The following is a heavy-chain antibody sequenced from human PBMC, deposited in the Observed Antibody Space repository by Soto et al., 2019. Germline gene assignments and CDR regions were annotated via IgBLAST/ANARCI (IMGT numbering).Heavy chain of an antibody. CDR3: ARDSLTYCGGDCYPEFDY. V-gene: IGHV3-30-3*01. D-gene: IGHD2-21*02. CDR2: ISYDGSNK. J-gene: IGHJ4*02. CDR1: GFTFSSYA. Sequence: QVQLVESGGGVVQPGRSLRLSCAASGFTFSSYAMHWVRQAPGKGLEWVAVISYDGSNKYYADSVKGRFTISRDNSKNTLYLQMNSLRAEDTAVYYCARDSLTYCGGDCYPEFDYWGQGTLVTVSS.